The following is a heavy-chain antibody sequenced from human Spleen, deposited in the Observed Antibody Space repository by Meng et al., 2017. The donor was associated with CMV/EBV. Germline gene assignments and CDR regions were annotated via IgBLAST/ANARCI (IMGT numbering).Heavy chain of an antibody. CDR3: ARISYCSSSSCSHYFDY. CDR2: SDWDDDK. CDR1: GFSLSTSGMR. D-gene: IGHD2-2*01. J-gene: IGHJ4*02. V-gene: IGHV2-70D*14. Sequence: SGPTLVKPTQTLTLTCTFSGFSLSTSGMRVSWIRQPPGKALEWLARSDWDDDKFYSTSLMTRLTISKDTSKNQVVLTMTNMDPVDTATYYCARISYCSSSSCSHYFDYWGQGTLVTVSS.